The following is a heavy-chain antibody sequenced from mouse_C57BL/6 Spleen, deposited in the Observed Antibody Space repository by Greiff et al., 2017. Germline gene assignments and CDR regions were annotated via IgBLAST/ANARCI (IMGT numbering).Heavy chain of an antibody. Sequence: QVQLQQSGAELVRPGTSVKMSCKASGYTFTNYWIGWAKQRPGHGLEWIGDIYPGGGYTNYNEKFKGKATLTADKSSSTAYMQFSSLTSEDSAIYYCARKGNTVVSSYYLDYWGQGTTLTVSS. CDR3: ARKGNTVVSSYYLDY. CDR1: GYTFTNYW. J-gene: IGHJ2*01. D-gene: IGHD1-1*01. CDR2: IYPGGGYT. V-gene: IGHV1-63*01.